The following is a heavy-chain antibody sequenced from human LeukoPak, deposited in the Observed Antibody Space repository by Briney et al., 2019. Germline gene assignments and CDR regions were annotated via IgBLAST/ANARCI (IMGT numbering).Heavy chain of an antibody. V-gene: IGHV3-23*01. CDR3: AKVFYSSSWPDAFDI. Sequence: GGSLRLSCAASGFPFSSYAMSWVRQAPGKGLEWVSTISNSDDSTYYADSVKGRFTISRDNSKNTLYLQMNSLRAEDTAVYYCAKVFYSSSWPDAFDIWGQGTMVTVSS. D-gene: IGHD6-13*01. CDR2: ISNSDDST. CDR1: GFPFSSYA. J-gene: IGHJ3*02.